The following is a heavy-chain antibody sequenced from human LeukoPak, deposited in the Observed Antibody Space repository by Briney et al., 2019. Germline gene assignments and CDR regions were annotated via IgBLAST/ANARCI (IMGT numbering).Heavy chain of an antibody. D-gene: IGHD1-26*01. CDR2: MNPNSGNT. CDR1: GYTFTGYF. Sequence: ASVKVSCKASGYTFTGYFMHWVRQAPGHGLQLTEWMNPNSGNTGYSQKFQVRVTMTSNTSISTAYMDLSSLPSEDTAVYYCASSTIVGATTIDAFDIWGQGTMVTVSS. CDR3: ASSTIVGATTIDAFDI. J-gene: IGHJ3*02. V-gene: IGHV1-8*02.